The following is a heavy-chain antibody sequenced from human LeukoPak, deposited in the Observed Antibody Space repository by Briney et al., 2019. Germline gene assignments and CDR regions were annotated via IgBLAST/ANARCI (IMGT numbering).Heavy chain of an antibody. CDR1: GFTLSSYA. J-gene: IGHJ4*02. D-gene: IGHD6-19*01. V-gene: IGHV3-30-3*01. CDR3: ARVQYSSGWYFDY. CDR2: ISYDGSNK. Sequence: PGGSLRLSCAASGFTLSSYAMHWVRQAPGKGLEWVAVISYDGSNKYYADSVKGRFTISRDNSKNTLYLQMNSLRAEDTAVYYCARVQYSSGWYFDYWGQGTLVTVSS.